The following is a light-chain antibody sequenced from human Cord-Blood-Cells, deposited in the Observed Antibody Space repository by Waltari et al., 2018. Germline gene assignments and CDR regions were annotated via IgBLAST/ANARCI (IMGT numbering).Light chain of an antibody. V-gene: IGKV3-11*01. CDR1: QSVSSY. J-gene: IGKJ2*01. CDR3: QQRSNWPPYT. Sequence: EIVLTNSPPPLSLSQGERATLSCRASQSVSSYLAWYQQKPGQAPRLLIYDASNRATGIPARFSGSGSGTDFTLTISSLEPEDFAVYYCQQRSNWPPYTFGQGTKLEIK. CDR2: DAS.